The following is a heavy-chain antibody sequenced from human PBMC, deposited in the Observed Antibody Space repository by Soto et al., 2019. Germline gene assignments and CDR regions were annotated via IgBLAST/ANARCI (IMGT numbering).Heavy chain of an antibody. Sequence: EVQLVQSGAEVKKPGESLRISCKGSGYSFTSYWISWVRQMPGKGLEWMGRIDPSDSYTNYSPSFQGHVTISADKSISTAYLQWSSLKASDTAMYYCARGLWGFGEFVHWFDPWGQGTLVTVSS. CDR1: GYSFTSYW. D-gene: IGHD3-10*01. CDR2: IDPSDSYT. V-gene: IGHV5-10-1*01. J-gene: IGHJ5*02. CDR3: ARGLWGFGEFVHWFDP.